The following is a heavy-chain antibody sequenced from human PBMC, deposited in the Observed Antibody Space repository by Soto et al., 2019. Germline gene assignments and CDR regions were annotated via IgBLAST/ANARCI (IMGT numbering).Heavy chain of an antibody. V-gene: IGHV1-69*01. J-gene: IGHJ6*02. Sequence: QVQLVQSGAEVKKPGSSVKVSCKASGGTFSSYAISWVRQAPGQGLEWMGGIIPIFGTANYAQKFQGRVTIPPDESTSTAYMELSSLRSEDTAVYYCARDPATVNTLGYYYYYGMDVWGQGTTVTVSS. CDR1: GGTFSSYA. D-gene: IGHD4-17*01. CDR2: IIPIFGTA. CDR3: ARDPATVNTLGYYYYYGMDV.